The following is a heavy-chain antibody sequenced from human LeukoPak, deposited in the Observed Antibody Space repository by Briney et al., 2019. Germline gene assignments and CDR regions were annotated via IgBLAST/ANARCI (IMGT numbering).Heavy chain of an antibody. V-gene: IGHV1-8*02. J-gene: IGHJ6*02. D-gene: IGHD3-9*01. CDR3: AREGLLRYFDWHGVGGMDV. CDR2: MNPNSGNT. Sequence: ASVKVSCKASGGTFSSYAINWVRQATGQGLEWMGWMNPNSGNTGYAQKFQGRVTMTRNTSISTAYMELSSLRSEDTAVYYCAREGLLRYFDWHGVGGMDVWGQGTTVTVSS. CDR1: GGTFSSYA.